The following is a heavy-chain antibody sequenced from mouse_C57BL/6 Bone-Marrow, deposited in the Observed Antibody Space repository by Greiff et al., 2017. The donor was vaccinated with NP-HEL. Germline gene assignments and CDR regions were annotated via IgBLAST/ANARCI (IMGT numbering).Heavy chain of an antibody. J-gene: IGHJ1*03. CDR1: GYTFTSYW. Sequence: VQLQQSGAELVRPGSSVKLSCKASGYTFTSYWMDWVKQRPGQGLEWIGNIYPSDSETHYNQKFKDKATLTVDKSSSTAYMQLSSLTSEDSAVYYCARDLYDGYHWYFDVWGTGTTVTVSS. V-gene: IGHV1-61*01. CDR2: IYPSDSET. CDR3: ARDLYDGYHWYFDV. D-gene: IGHD2-3*01.